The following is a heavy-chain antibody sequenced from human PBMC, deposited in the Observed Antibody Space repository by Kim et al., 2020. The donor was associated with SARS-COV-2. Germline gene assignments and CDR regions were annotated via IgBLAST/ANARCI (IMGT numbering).Heavy chain of an antibody. CDR2: IYDTGTT. D-gene: IGHD3-10*02. J-gene: IGHJ4*02. CDR3: ARHRNVPASSISDN. CDR1: GVSITNKFYH. Sequence: SETLSLTFSVSGVSITNKFYHLGWIRQPTGKGLDWIGIIYDTGTTYFNPSLESRVTLSLDTPKNQFSLKLNSVTAEDTALYFGARHRNVPASSISDNWGQGTLVTVSS. V-gene: IGHV4-39*01.